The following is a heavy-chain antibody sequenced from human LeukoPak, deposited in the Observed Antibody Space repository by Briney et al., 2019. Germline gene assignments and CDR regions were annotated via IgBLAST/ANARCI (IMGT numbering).Heavy chain of an antibody. Sequence: SETLSLTCTVSGGSISSYYWSWIRQPPGKGLEWIGYIYYSGSTNYNPSLKSRVTISVDTSKDQFSLKLSSVTAADTAVYYCARFGGYSYGYVPDYWGQGTLVTVSS. CDR2: IYYSGST. J-gene: IGHJ4*02. CDR1: GGSISSYY. D-gene: IGHD5-18*01. V-gene: IGHV4-59*12. CDR3: ARFGGYSYGYVPDY.